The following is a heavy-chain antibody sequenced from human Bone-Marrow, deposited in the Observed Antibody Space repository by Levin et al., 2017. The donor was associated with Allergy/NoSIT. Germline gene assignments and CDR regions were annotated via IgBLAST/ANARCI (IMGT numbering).Heavy chain of an antibody. D-gene: IGHD3-22*01. Sequence: PGGSLRLSCAASGFTFSSYSMNWVRQAPGKGLEWVSSISSIVSYIYYADSVKGRFTISRDNAKNSLFLEMDSLRAEDTAVYYCVRDRLYDTSGYYYSASFDSWGQGTLVTVSS. J-gene: IGHJ4*02. CDR1: GFTFSSYS. CDR3: VRDRLYDTSGYYYSASFDS. CDR2: ISSIVSYI. V-gene: IGHV3-21*01.